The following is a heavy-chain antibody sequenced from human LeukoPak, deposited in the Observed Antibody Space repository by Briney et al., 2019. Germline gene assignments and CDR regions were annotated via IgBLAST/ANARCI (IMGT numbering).Heavy chain of an antibody. V-gene: IGHV1-18*01. CDR1: GYTFTSYG. D-gene: IGHD6-13*01. J-gene: IGHJ4*02. Sequence: GASVKVSCKASGYTFTSYGFSWVRKAPGQGLEWMGWISAYNDNTKYAQKFQGRVTMTTDTSTNTAYMELRSLRSDDTAVYYCAREYIAAADDYFDYWGQGTLVTVSS. CDR3: AREYIAAADDYFDY. CDR2: ISAYNDNT.